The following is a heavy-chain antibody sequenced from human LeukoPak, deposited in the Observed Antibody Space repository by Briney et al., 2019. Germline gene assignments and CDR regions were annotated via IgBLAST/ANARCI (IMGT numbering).Heavy chain of an antibody. CDR1: GGTLSSYA. D-gene: IGHD3-3*01. CDR3: ASSLRFLDTYYYYMDV. Sequence: SSVKVSCKASGGTLSSYAISWVRQAPGHGLGWMGGIVPIFCTANYAQKFQGRVTITADESTSTAYMELSSLRSEDTAVYYCASSLRFLDTYYYYMDVWGKGTTVTVAS. J-gene: IGHJ6*03. V-gene: IGHV1-69*01. CDR2: IVPIFCTA.